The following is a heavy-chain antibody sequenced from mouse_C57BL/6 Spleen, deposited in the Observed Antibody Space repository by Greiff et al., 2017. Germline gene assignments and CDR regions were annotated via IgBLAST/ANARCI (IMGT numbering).Heavy chain of an antibody. CDR1: GFTFSSYA. Sequence: EVKLEESGGGLVKPGGSLKLSCAASGFTFSSYAMSWVRQTPEKRLEWVATISDGGSYTYYPDNVKGRFTISRDNAKNNLYLQMSHLKSEDTAMYYCARGGDGYDKTWFAYWGQGTLVTVSA. V-gene: IGHV5-4*03. J-gene: IGHJ3*01. CDR2: ISDGGSYT. D-gene: IGHD2-2*01. CDR3: ARGGDGYDKTWFAY.